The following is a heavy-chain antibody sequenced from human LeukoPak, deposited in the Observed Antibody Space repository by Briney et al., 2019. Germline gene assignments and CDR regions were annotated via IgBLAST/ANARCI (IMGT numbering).Heavy chain of an antibody. D-gene: IGHD4-17*01. CDR3: AKAAYGDYAGAFDI. Sequence: PGGSLRLSCAASGFTLSTYAMTWVRQAPGKGLEWVSSISGSGAGKFYAAPVKGRFTTSRDNSKNTPYVQMNSLRAEDTAVYYCAKAAYGDYAGAFDIWGQGTMVIVSS. V-gene: IGHV3-23*01. CDR1: GFTLSTYA. J-gene: IGHJ3*02. CDR2: ISGSGAGK.